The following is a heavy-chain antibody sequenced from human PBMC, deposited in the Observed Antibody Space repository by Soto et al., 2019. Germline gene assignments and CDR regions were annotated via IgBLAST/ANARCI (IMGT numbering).Heavy chain of an antibody. V-gene: IGHV3-30*18. Sequence: VQLVESGGGVVQPGRSLRLSCAASGFTFSAYAMHWVRQAPGKGLEWVAVVSHDGRNTHYADSVKGRFTNSRDSSKNTVSLEMTSLRAADTAVYYCAKGGRQWLVTSDFNYWGQGALVTVSS. CDR1: GFTFSAYA. D-gene: IGHD6-19*01. CDR3: AKGGRQWLVTSDFNY. J-gene: IGHJ4*02. CDR2: VSHDGRNT.